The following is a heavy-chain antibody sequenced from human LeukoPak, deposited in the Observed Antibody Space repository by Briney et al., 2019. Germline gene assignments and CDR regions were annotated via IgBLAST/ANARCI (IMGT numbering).Heavy chain of an antibody. J-gene: IGHJ1*01. CDR3: AKDDDWGRFNH. CDR1: GFTVNSNY. V-gene: IGHV3-53*01. Sequence: GGSLRLSCAASGFTVNSNYMSWVRQAPGKGLEWVSVIYSGGSTYYADSVRGRFTISRDNFKNTVSLQLNSLRAEDTAMYYCAKDDDWGRFNHWGQGTLVTVSS. CDR2: IYSGGST. D-gene: IGHD3-16*01.